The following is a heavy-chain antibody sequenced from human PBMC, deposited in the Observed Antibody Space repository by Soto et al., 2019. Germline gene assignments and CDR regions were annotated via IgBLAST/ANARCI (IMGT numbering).Heavy chain of an antibody. CDR2: IYHSGST. CDR1: GGSISSDDYY. V-gene: IGHV4-30-4*01. Sequence: PSETLSLTCTVSGGSISSDDYYWSWIRQPPGKGLEWIGYIYHSGSTYYKPSLKSRVTISVDTSKNQFSLNLSSVTAADTAVYYCGRESNYYSSRVIDSWAQGTLVTVSS. CDR3: GRESNYYSSRVIDS. D-gene: IGHD3-22*01. J-gene: IGHJ4*02.